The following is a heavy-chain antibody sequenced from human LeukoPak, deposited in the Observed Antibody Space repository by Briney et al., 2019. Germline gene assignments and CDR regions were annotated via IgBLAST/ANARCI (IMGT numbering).Heavy chain of an antibody. D-gene: IGHD2-2*01. J-gene: IGHJ5*02. CDR2: TYYRSTWYN. Sequence: SQTLSLTCAISGDGVSSKSTAWNWIRQSPSRGLEWLGRTYYRSTWYNDYAVSVRGRITVNPDTSKNQFSLHLNSVTPEDTAVYYCARRLTQYDCFDPWGQGILVTVSS. V-gene: IGHV6-1*01. CDR3: ARRLTQYDCFDP. CDR1: GDGVSSKSTA.